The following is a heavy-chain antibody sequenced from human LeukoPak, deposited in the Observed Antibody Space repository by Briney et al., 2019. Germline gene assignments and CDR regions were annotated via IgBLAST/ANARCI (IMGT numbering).Heavy chain of an antibody. J-gene: IGHJ4*02. D-gene: IGHD1-26*01. CDR2: ISGGGGST. CDR3: AKDVGKWESLHFFDY. CDR1: GFTFTSYS. V-gene: IGHV3-23*01. Sequence: PGGSLRLSCAASGFTFTSYSMNWVRQAPGKGLEWVSTISGGGGSTYYADSVKGRFTISRDNSKNTLYLQVNSLRAEDTAVYYCAKDVGKWESLHFFDYWGQGTLVTVSS.